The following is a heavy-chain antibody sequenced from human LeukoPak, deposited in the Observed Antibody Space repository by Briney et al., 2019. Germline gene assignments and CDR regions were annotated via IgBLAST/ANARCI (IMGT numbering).Heavy chain of an antibody. CDR1: GYTFTGYY. Sequence: ASVKVSCKASGYTFTGYYMHWVRQAPGQGLEWMGWINPNSGGTNYAQKFQGRVTMTRDTSNSTAYMELSRLRSDDTAVYYCARVLPAHGAFDIWGQGTMVTVSS. CDR3: ARVLPAHGAFDI. CDR2: INPNSGGT. J-gene: IGHJ3*02. V-gene: IGHV1-2*02.